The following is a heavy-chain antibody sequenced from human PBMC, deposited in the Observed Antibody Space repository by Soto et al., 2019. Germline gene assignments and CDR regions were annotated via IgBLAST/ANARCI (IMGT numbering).Heavy chain of an antibody. CDR1: GYTFTSYA. V-gene: IGHV1-3*01. J-gene: IGHJ6*03. Sequence: ASVKVSYKASGYTFTSYAMHWVRQAPGQRLEWMGWINAGNGNTKYSQKFQGRVTITRDTSASTAYMELSSLRSEDTAVYYCARDSVYDFWSGYYLHYYYHYMDVWGKGTTVTVSS. CDR2: INAGNGNT. CDR3: ARDSVYDFWSGYYLHYYYHYMDV. D-gene: IGHD3-3*01.